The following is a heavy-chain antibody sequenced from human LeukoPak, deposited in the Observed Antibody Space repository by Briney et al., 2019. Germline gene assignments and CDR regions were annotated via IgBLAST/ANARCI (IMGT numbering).Heavy chain of an antibody. D-gene: IGHD4-11*01. J-gene: IGHJ4*02. CDR2: ISGSGGST. CDR3: GKDWRYDYSNYGGDY. CDR1: GFTFSSYA. V-gene: IGHV3-23*01. Sequence: GGSLRLSCAASGFTFSSYAMSWVRQAPGKGLEWVSAISGSGGSTYYADSVEGRFTISRDNSKNTLYLQMNSLRAEDTAVYYCGKDWRYDYSNYGGDYWGQGTLVTVSS.